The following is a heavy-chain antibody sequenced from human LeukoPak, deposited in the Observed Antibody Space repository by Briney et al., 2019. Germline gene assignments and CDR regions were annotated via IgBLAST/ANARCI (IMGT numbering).Heavy chain of an antibody. V-gene: IGHV3-48*04. CDR2: ISSSSTKI. CDR3: AREGEAEDLDY. Sequence: SGGSLRLSCAASGFTFSSYSMNWVRQAPGKGLEWVSYISSSSTKISYADSVKGRFTISRDNAKNSLYLQINSLRAEDTAVYYCAREGEAEDLDYWGQGTLVTVSS. J-gene: IGHJ4*02. D-gene: IGHD3-16*01. CDR1: GFTFSSYS.